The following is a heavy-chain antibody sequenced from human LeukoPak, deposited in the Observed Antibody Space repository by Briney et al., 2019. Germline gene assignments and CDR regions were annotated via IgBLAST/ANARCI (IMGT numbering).Heavy chain of an antibody. CDR1: GFTFSSYG. CDR2: ISSSSSTI. CDR3: AKVLRYFDWFPTNY. Sequence: GGSLRLSCAASGFTFSSYGMTWVRQAPGKGLEWVSYISSSSSTIYYADSVKGRFTISRDNSKNTLYLQMNSLRAEDTAVYYCAKVLRYFDWFPTNYWGQGTLVTVSS. V-gene: IGHV3-48*01. D-gene: IGHD3-9*01. J-gene: IGHJ4*02.